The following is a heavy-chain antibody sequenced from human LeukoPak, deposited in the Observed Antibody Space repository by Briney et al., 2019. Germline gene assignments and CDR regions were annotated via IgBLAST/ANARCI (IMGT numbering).Heavy chain of an antibody. D-gene: IGHD1-26*01. J-gene: IGHJ4*02. V-gene: IGHV3-74*01. Sequence: WGSLRLSCAASGFTFSNYWMHWVRQDPLKGLVWVSRINSDGGSTGYADSVKGRFTISRDNAKNTLYLQMNSLRAEDTALYYCARGGTSGSLIYWGQGTLVTVSS. CDR3: ARGGTSGSLIY. CDR1: GFTFSNYW. CDR2: INSDGGST.